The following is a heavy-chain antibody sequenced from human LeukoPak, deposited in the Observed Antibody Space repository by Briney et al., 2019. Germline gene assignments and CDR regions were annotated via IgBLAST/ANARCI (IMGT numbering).Heavy chain of an antibody. V-gene: IGHV1-2*02. Sequence: ASVKVSFKASGYTFTGYYMYWVRQAPGQGLEWMGFLNPNTGGTSYAQKFQARVTMTRDTSISTAYMELSGLRSDDTAVYYCARRYDFWSGYPTAFDYWGQGTLVTVSS. CDR3: ARRYDFWSGYPTAFDY. CDR1: GYTFTGYY. D-gene: IGHD3-3*01. CDR2: LNPNTGGT. J-gene: IGHJ4*02.